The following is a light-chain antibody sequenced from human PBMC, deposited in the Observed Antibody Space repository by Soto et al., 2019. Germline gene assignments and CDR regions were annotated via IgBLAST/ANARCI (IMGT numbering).Light chain of an antibody. V-gene: IGKV2-24*01. CDR1: ESLVHSDGNTY. CDR2: KIS. Sequence: EIVMTQTPLSLSVTPGQPASISFGCSESLVHSDGNTYLSWLQQRPGQPPRLLIYKISNRFSGVPDRFTGSGAGTDFTLKISRVAAEDVGTYYCMQETQFPFTFGGGTKVDIK. J-gene: IGKJ4*01. CDR3: MQETQFPFT.